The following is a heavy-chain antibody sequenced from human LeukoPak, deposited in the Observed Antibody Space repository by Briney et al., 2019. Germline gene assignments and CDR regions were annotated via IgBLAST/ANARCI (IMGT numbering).Heavy chain of an antibody. Sequence: SETLSLTCAVSGVSFDDYYWAWVRQTPGKGLEWIGEINHSGYTNDSPSLKSRVTLSIGTSRKQFSPNLRSVTVADAGTYYCTRMTTGHDYWGQGTLVTVSS. V-gene: IGHV4-34*01. J-gene: IGHJ4*02. CDR1: GVSFDDYY. CDR3: TRMTTGHDY. D-gene: IGHD4-17*01. CDR2: INHSGYT.